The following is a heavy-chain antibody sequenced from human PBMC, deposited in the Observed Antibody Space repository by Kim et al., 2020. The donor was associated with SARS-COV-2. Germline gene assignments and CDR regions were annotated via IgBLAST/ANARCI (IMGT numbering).Heavy chain of an antibody. V-gene: IGHV4-31*03. D-gene: IGHD6-13*01. CDR2: IYYSGST. CDR1: GGSISSGGYY. CDR3: ASVRIAAAGTGWCDP. Sequence: SETLSLTCTVSGGSISSGGYYWSWIRQHPGKGLEWIGYIYYSGSTYYTPSIKSRVSISVDTSKNQFSLKLSSVTAADTAVYYFASVRIAAAGTGWCDPWGQGTLVTVSS. J-gene: IGHJ5*02.